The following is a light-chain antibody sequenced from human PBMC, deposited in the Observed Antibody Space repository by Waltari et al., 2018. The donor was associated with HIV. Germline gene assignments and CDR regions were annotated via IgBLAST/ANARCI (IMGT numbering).Light chain of an antibody. Sequence: DILMTQSPDSLAVSLGERATINCKSRQSVLSSSNNKNYLAWYQQQPRQPPKLLIRWASTRESGVPDRFSGSGSGTDFTLTISSLQAEDVAVYYCQQYYNAPLTFGGGTKVQIK. CDR2: WAS. CDR3: QQYYNAPLT. CDR1: QSVLSSSNNKNY. J-gene: IGKJ4*01. V-gene: IGKV4-1*01.